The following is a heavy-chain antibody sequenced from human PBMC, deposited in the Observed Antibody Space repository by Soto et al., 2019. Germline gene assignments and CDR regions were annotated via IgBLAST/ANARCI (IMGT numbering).Heavy chain of an antibody. D-gene: IGHD2-8*02. CDR2: ISGSGSNI. J-gene: IGHJ4*02. Sequence: PGGSLTLSCAASGFIFSDYYMSWIRQAPGKGLEWVSHISGSGSNIFYVDSVKGRFTISRDNAKNSLYLQMNSLRAEDTAVYYCARGTGEVDYWGQGILVTVSS. CDR1: GFIFSDYY. V-gene: IGHV3-11*01. CDR3: ARGTGEVDY.